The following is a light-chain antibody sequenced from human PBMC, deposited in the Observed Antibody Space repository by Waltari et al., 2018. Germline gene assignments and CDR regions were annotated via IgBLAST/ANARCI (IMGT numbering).Light chain of an antibody. Sequence: EIVLIQSPATLSLSPGERATLSCRASQSVSSYLAWYQQKPGQAPRLLIYDASNRATGIPARFSGSGSGTDFTLTISSLEPEDFAVYYCQQRSNWQTFGQGTKLEIK. CDR1: QSVSSY. CDR2: DAS. V-gene: IGKV3-11*01. CDR3: QQRSNWQT. J-gene: IGKJ2*01.